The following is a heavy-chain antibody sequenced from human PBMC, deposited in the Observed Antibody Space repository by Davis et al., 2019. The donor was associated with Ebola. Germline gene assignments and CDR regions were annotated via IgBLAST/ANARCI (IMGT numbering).Heavy chain of an antibody. D-gene: IGHD3/OR15-3a*01. CDR1: VITFSSYA. V-gene: IGHV3-23*01. CDR2: ISGSGGTT. Sequence: GGSLRLSCADSVITFSSYAMTWVRQAPGKGLEWVSAISGSGGTTYYAGSVKGRFTISRDNSNNTLYLQMKSLRAEDTALYYCAKEGRFLNWVSQLFDWGQGTLVTVSS. CDR3: AKEGRFLNWVSQLFD. J-gene: IGHJ4*02.